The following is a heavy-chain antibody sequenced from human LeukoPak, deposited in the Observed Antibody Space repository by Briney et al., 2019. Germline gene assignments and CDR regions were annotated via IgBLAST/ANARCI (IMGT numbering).Heavy chain of an antibody. Sequence: GGSLRLSCAASGFTFSSYAMHWVRQAPGKGLEWVAVISYDGSNKYYADSVKGRFPISRDNSKNTLYLQMNSLRAEDTAVYYCARVGADKNYYDSRVEVYYYYGMDVWGQGTTVTVSS. D-gene: IGHD3-22*01. CDR3: ARVGADKNYYDSRVEVYYYYGMDV. J-gene: IGHJ6*02. CDR1: GFTFSSYA. CDR2: ISYDGSNK. V-gene: IGHV3-30-3*01.